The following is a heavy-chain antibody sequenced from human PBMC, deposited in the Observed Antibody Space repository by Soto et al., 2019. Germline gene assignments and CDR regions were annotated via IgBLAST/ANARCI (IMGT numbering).Heavy chain of an antibody. V-gene: IGHV1-69*08. J-gene: IGHJ5*02. CDR2: IIPILGIA. CDR1: GGTFSSYT. D-gene: IGHD6-13*01. Sequence: QVQLVQSGAEVKKPGSSVKVSCKASGGTFSSYTISWVRQAPGQGLEWMGRIIPILGIANYAQKFQGRVTITADKSTSTAYMELSSLRSEDTAVYYCARDGAAAGTEGNWFDPWGQGTLATVSS. CDR3: ARDGAAAGTEGNWFDP.